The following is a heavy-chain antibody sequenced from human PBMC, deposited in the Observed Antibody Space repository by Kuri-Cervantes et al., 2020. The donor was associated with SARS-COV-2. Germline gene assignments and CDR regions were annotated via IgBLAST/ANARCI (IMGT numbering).Heavy chain of an antibody. V-gene: IGHV4-39*01. CDR2: IYYSGST. J-gene: IGHJ4*02. Sequence: GSLRLSCTVSGGSISSSSYYWGWIRQPPGKGLEWIGSIYYSGSTYYNPSLKSRVTISVDTSKNQFSLKLSSVTAADTAVYYCARQAIVLTVYATTFDYWGQGTLVTVSS. CDR1: GGSISSSSYY. CDR3: ARQAIVLTVYATTFDY. D-gene: IGHD2-8*01.